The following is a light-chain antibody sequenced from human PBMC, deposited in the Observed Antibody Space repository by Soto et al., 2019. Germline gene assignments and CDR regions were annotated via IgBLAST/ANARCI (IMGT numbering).Light chain of an antibody. CDR3: HQYNNLWT. J-gene: IGKJ1*01. V-gene: IGKV3D-15*01. Sequence: EIVLTQSPATLSLSPGEIATLSCRASQSVSSYLAWYQQKPGQAPRLLIYGASSRATGIPDRFSGSGSGTEFTLTISSLQSEDFGVYYCHQYNNLWTFGQGTKVDIK. CDR2: GAS. CDR1: QSVSSY.